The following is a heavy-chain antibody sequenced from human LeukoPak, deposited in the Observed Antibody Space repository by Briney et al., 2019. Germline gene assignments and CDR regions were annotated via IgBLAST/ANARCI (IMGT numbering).Heavy chain of an antibody. CDR2: INHSGST. CDR3: ARVRPYCSGGSCYSNYYYYYMDV. J-gene: IGHJ6*03. V-gene: IGHV4-34*01. CDR1: GGSFSGYY. Sequence: SETLSLTCAVYGGSFSGYYWSWIRQPPGKGLEWIGEINHSGSTNYNPSLKSRVTISVDTSKNQFSLKLSSVTAADTAVYYCARVRPYCSGGSCYSNYYYYYMDVWGKGTTVTVSS. D-gene: IGHD2-15*01.